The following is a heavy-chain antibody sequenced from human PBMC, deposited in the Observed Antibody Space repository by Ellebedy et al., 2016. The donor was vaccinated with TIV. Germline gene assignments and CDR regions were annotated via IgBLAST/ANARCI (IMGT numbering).Heavy chain of an antibody. CDR1: GYSFTNYW. V-gene: IGHV5-51*01. CDR2: LRPRDSDT. CDR3: ARPYCSGGSCYRDALDI. Sequence: GESLKISCKGSGYSFTNYWIGWVRQMPGKGLEWMGILRPRDSDTRYSPSFQGQVTISADKSISTAYLQWSSLKASDTAVYYCARPYCSGGSCYRDALDIWGQGTVVTVSS. D-gene: IGHD2-15*01. J-gene: IGHJ3*02.